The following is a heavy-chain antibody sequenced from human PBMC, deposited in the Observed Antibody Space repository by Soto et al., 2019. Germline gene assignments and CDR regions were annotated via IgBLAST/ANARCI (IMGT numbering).Heavy chain of an antibody. CDR3: AKDLFGHSSGWYYFDY. Sequence: GGSLRLSCAASGFTFSSYAMSWVRQAPGKGLEWVSAISGSGGSTYYADSVKGRFTISRDNSKNTLYLQMNSLRAEDTAVYYCAKDLFGHSSGWYYFDYWGQGTLVTVSS. CDR1: GFTFSSYA. D-gene: IGHD6-19*01. J-gene: IGHJ4*02. CDR2: ISGSGGST. V-gene: IGHV3-23*01.